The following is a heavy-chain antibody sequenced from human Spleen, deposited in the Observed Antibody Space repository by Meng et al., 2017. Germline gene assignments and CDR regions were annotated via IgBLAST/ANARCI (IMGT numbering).Heavy chain of an antibody. V-gene: IGHV1-69*04. J-gene: IGHJ4*02. CDR2: IIPILGIA. Sequence: SVKVSCKASGYSFTSYGINWVRQAPGQGLEWMGRIIPILGIANYAQKFQGRVTITADKSTSTAYMELSSLRSEDTAVYYCARVDYGDYAIDYWGQGTLVTVSS. D-gene: IGHD4-17*01. CDR3: ARVDYGDYAIDY. CDR1: GYSFTSYG.